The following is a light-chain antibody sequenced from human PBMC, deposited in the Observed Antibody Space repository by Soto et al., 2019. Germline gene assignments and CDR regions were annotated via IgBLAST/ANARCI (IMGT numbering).Light chain of an antibody. V-gene: IGLV2-14*01. CDR2: EVS. CDR3: SSYTSSSTVV. Sequence: QSVMTQPACVSGSPGQSITISCTGTSSDVGGYNYVSWYQQHPGKAPKLMIYEVSNRPSGVSNRFSGSKSGNTASLTISGLQAEDEADYYCSSYTSSSTVVFGTGTKLTVL. J-gene: IGLJ1*01. CDR1: SSDVGGYNY.